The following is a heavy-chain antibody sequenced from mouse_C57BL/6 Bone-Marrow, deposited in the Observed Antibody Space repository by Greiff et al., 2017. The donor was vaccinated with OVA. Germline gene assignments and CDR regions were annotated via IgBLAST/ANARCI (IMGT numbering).Heavy chain of an antibody. CDR3: ARDRDYCGSSHHWYFDV. V-gene: IGHV5-4*01. D-gene: IGHD1-1*01. CDR2: ISDGGSYT. J-gene: IGHJ1*03. CDR1: GFTFSSYA. Sequence: EVKVVESGGGLVKPGGSLKLSCAASGFTFSSYAMSWVRQTPEKRLEWVATISDGGSYTYYPDNVKGRVTITRDNAKNNLYMQTSHLQSEDTAMYYCARDRDYCGSSHHWYFDVWGTGTTVTVSS.